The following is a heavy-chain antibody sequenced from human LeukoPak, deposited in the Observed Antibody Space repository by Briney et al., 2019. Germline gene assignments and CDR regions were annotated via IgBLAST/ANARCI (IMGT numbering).Heavy chain of an antibody. CDR1: GYTFTGYY. CDR3: ARGYIAAAGTIDY. D-gene: IGHD6-13*01. J-gene: IGHJ4*02. V-gene: IGHV1-2*06. Sequence: ASVEVSCKASGYTFTGYYIHWVRQAPGQGLEWMGRINPNSGGTNYAQKFQGRVTMTRDTSISTAYMELSRLRSDDTAVYYCARGYIAAAGTIDYWGQGTLVTVSS. CDR2: INPNSGGT.